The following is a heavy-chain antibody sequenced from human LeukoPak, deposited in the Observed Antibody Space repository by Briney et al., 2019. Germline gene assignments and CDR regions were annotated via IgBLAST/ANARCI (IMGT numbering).Heavy chain of an antibody. CDR3: ARDLVTVTKGFDI. CDR2: ISYRGST. Sequence: SETLSLTCTVSGDSFSSHYWTWIRQPPGKGLEWIGYISYRGSTNYNPSLKSRVTISIDTSKNQFSLRLSSVTAADTAVYYCARDLVTVTKGFDIWGQGTMISVSS. J-gene: IGHJ3*02. V-gene: IGHV4-59*11. CDR1: GDSFSSHY. D-gene: IGHD4-17*01.